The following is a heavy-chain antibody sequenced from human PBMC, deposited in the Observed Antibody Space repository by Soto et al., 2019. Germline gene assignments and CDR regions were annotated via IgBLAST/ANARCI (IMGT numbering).Heavy chain of an antibody. V-gene: IGHV4-34*01. J-gene: IGHJ4*02. CDR1: GGSFSGYY. Sequence: QVQLQQWGAGLLKPSETLSLTCAVYGGSFSGYYWSWIRQPPGKGLEWIGEINHSGSTNYNPSLKSRVTISVDTSKNQFSLKLSSVTAADTAVYYCARGLKVGSGSYYTKQVDCWGQGTLVTVSS. CDR3: ARGLKVGSGSYYTKQVDC. D-gene: IGHD3-10*01. CDR2: INHSGST.